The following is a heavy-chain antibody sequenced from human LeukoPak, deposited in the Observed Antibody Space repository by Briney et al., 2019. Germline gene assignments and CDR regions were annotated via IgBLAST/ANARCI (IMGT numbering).Heavy chain of an antibody. V-gene: IGHV4-59*01. J-gene: IGHJ3*02. CDR2: IYYSGST. CDR1: GGSISNYY. Sequence: PSETLSLTCTASGGSISNYYWSWIRQPPGKGLEWIGYIYYSGSTNYNPSLKSRVTISVDTSKNQFSLKLSSVTAADTAVYYCGRYLKPSALSVFDIWGQGTMVTVSS. D-gene: IGHD2-2*01. CDR3: GRYLKPSALSVFDI.